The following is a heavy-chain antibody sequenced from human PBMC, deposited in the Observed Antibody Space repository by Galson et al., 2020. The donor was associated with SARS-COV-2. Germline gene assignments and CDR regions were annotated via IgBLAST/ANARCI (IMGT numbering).Heavy chain of an antibody. CDR2: IKQDESAR. J-gene: IGHJ3*01. CDR1: GFTFGNYW. V-gene: IGHV3-7*03. D-gene: IGHD7-27*01. Sequence: TGGSLRLSCAASGFTFGNYWMSWVRQAPGKGLEWVANIKQDESARFYVASVRGRFTIFRDNTKNSVYLQMNNLRAEDTAIYYCAKDNWAQDVIDGFDVWGHGTLVTVSS. CDR3: AKDNWAQDVIDGFDV.